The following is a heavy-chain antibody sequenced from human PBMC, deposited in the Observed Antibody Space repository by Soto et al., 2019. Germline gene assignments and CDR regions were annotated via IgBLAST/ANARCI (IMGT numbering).Heavy chain of an antibody. CDR3: ARDKAQIGYCSGGSCYRNDAFDI. CDR2: IIPILGIA. V-gene: IGHV1-69*04. Sequence: GASVKVSCKASGYTFTSYYMHWVRQAPGQGLEWMGRIIPILGIANYAQKFQGRVTITADKSTSTAYMELSSLRSEDTAVYYCARDKAQIGYCSGGSCYRNDAFDIWGQGTMVTVSS. D-gene: IGHD2-15*01. CDR1: GYTFTSYY. J-gene: IGHJ3*02.